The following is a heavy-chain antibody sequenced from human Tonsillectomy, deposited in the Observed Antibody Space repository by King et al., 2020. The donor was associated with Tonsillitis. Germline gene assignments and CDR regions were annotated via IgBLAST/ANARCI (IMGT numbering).Heavy chain of an antibody. J-gene: IGHJ4*02. CDR1: GFTFSNYG. D-gene: IGHD2-15*01. V-gene: IGHV3-30*18. CDR3: AKEGYCSGGSCYGNYFDS. Sequence: VQLVESGGGVVQPGRSLRLSCAASGFTFSNYGMHWVRQAPGKGLEWVAVISFDGSNTHYADSVKGRFTFSRDNSKNTLYLQMNSLRAEDTAVYFCAKEGYCSGGSCYGNYFDSWGQGILVTVSS. CDR2: ISFDGSNT.